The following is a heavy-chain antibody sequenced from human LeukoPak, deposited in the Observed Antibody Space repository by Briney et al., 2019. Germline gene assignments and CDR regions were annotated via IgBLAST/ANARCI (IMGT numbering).Heavy chain of an antibody. V-gene: IGHV4-30-4*08. D-gene: IGHD4-17*01. CDR2: IFYSGST. Sequence: SETLSLTCTVSGGSISPYYWSWIRQPPGKGLEWIGYIFYSGSTYYNPSLKSRVTISVDTSKNQFSLKLSSVTAADTAVYYCARGGDDYGDYYFDYWGQGTLVTVSS. CDR3: ARGGDDYGDYYFDY. J-gene: IGHJ4*02. CDR1: GGSISPYY.